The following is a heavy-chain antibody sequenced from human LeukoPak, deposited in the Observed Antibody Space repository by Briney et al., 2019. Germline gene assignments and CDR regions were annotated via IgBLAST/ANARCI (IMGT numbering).Heavy chain of an antibody. V-gene: IGHV1-69*13. Sequence: SVKVSCKASGGTFSSYAISWVRQAPGQGLEWMGGIIPIFGTANYAQKFQGRVTITADESTSTAYMELSSLRSEDTAVYYCARWRVRDLRTYNWFDPWGQGTLVTVSS. CDR2: IIPIFGTA. CDR1: GGTFSSYA. CDR3: ARWRVRDLRTYNWFDP. J-gene: IGHJ5*02. D-gene: IGHD1-1*01.